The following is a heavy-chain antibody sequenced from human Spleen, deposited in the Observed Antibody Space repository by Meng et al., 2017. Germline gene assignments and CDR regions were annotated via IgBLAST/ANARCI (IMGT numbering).Heavy chain of an antibody. J-gene: IGHJ4*02. V-gene: IGHV3-30*01. CDR1: GFTFSNYA. D-gene: IGHD2-15*01. CDR2: ISSDGSNT. Sequence: GGSLRLSCAASGFTFSNYAVHWVRQAPGKGLEWVALISSDGSNTFYADSVRGRFTISRDNSKHTLYLQMNSLRAEDTAVYYCARDGYCSGGSCYLSSLDYWGQGTLVTVSS. CDR3: ARDGYCSGGSCYLSSLDY.